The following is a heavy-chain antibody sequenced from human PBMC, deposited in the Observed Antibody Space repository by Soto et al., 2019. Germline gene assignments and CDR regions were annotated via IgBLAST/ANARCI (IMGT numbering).Heavy chain of an antibody. CDR2: IYHSGST. V-gene: IGHV4-4*02. D-gene: IGHD3-10*01. CDR3: AGDLSYGSGH. Sequence: QVQLQESGPGLVKPSGTLSLTCAVSGGSISSSNWWSWVRQPPGKGLEWIGEIYHSGSTNYNPALQRRVTISVDKSKKRLSLKLSSVAAAVTAVYYCAGDLSYGSGHWGQGTLVTVSS. CDR1: GGSISSSNW. J-gene: IGHJ4*02.